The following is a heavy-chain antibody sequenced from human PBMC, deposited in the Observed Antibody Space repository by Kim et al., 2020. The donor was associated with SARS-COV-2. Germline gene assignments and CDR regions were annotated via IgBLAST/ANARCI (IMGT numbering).Heavy chain of an antibody. CDR1: GFTFSSYA. CDR3: AKGRYSSGWETIYFDY. J-gene: IGHJ4*02. D-gene: IGHD6-19*01. CDR2: ISGSGGST. V-gene: IGHV3-23*01. Sequence: GGSLRLSCAASGFTFSSYAMSWVRQAPGKGLEWVSAISGSGGSTYYADSVKGRFTISRDNSKNTLYLQMNSLRAEDTAVYYCAKGRYSSGWETIYFDYWGQGTLVTVSS.